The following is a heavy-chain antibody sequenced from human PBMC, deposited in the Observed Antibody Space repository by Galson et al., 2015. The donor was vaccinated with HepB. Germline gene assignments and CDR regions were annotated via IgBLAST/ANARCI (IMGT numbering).Heavy chain of an antibody. Sequence: SVKVSCKASGSTFTSYYMHWVRQAPGQGLEWMGIINPSGSSTTYAQKFQGRVTMTRDTSTSTVYMELSSLRSDDTAVYYCARGDYGDYSGDYWGQGTLVTVSS. CDR2: INPSGSST. CDR1: GSTFTSYY. J-gene: IGHJ4*02. V-gene: IGHV1-46*01. CDR3: ARGDYGDYSGDY. D-gene: IGHD4-17*01.